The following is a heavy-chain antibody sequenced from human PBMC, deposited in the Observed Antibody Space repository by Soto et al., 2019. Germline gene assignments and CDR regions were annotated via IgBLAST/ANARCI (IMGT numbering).Heavy chain of an antibody. CDR2: IYYSGST. V-gene: IGHV4-59*01. D-gene: IGHD6-13*01. Sequence: PSETLSLTCTVSGGSISSYYWSWIRQPPGKGLEWIGYIYYSGSTNYNPSLKSRVTISVDTSKNHFSLKLSSVTAADTAVYYCASVSIAAAGPLFSPWFDPWGQGTLVTVSS. CDR1: GGSISSYY. J-gene: IGHJ5*02. CDR3: ASVSIAAAGPLFSPWFDP.